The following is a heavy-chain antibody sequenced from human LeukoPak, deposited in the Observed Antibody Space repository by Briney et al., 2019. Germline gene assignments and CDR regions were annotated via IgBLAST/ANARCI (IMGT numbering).Heavy chain of an antibody. D-gene: IGHD3-10*01. CDR3: ARLNLEYLYSSGPNDY. CDR1: GGSISSYY. J-gene: IGHJ4*02. V-gene: IGHV4-59*12. Sequence: SETLSLTCTVSGGSISSYYWTWIRQTPGKGLEWIGDIHYTGTTKYNPSLKSRVTISIDTSKNQFSLRLNSVTPADTAVYYCARLNLEYLYSSGPNDYWGQGTLVTVSS. CDR2: IHYTGTT.